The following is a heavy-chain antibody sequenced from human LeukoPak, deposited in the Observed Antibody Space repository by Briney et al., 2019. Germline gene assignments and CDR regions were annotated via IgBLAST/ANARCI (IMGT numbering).Heavy chain of an antibody. D-gene: IGHD1-26*01. V-gene: IGHV3-33*01. CDR2: IWYDGSNK. CDR1: GFTFSSYG. Sequence: PGGSLRLSCAASGFTFSSYGMHWVRQAPGKGLEWVAVIWYDGSNKYYADSVKGRFTTSRDNSRNTLYLQMNSLRAEDTAVYYCARDRGSYWDGGNDYWGQGTLVTVSS. CDR3: ARDRGSYWDGGNDY. J-gene: IGHJ4*02.